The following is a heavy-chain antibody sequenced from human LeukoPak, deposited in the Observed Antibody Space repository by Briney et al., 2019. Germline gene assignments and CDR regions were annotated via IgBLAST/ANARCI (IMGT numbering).Heavy chain of an antibody. V-gene: IGHV3-23*01. CDR3: AKESSPYYDFWSANF. CDR2: ISGGGDTT. D-gene: IGHD3-3*01. J-gene: IGHJ4*02. Sequence: GGSLRLSCSASGFTFSSYPMSWVRQAPGKGLEWIAGISGGGDTTEYADSMKGRFSISRDNYKNTLYLQMNSLRAEDTAVYYCAKESSPYYDFWSANFWGQGTLVTVSS. CDR1: GFTFSSYP.